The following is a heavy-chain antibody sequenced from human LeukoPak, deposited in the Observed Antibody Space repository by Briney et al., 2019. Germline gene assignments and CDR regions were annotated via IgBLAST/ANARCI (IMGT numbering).Heavy chain of an antibody. CDR2: ISGSGGST. Sequence: QPGGSLRLSCAASGFTFSSYAMSWVRQAPGKGLEWVSAISGSGGSTYYADSVKGRFTISRDNSKNTLYLQMNSLRAEDTAVYYCARVYIFYGDYGDYWGQGTLVTVSS. J-gene: IGHJ4*02. D-gene: IGHD4-17*01. V-gene: IGHV3-23*01. CDR1: GFTFSSYA. CDR3: ARVYIFYGDYGDY.